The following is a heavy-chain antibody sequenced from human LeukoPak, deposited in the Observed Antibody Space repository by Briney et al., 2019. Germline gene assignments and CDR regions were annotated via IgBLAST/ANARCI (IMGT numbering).Heavy chain of an antibody. D-gene: IGHD3-22*01. J-gene: IGHJ4*02. V-gene: IGHV3-9*01. CDR3: AKDPAYYYDSSGYSYYFDY. Sequence: GGSLRLSCAASGFTFDDYAMHWVRQAPGKGLEWVSGISWNSGSISYADSVKGRFTISRDNAKNSLYLQMNSLRAEDTALYYCAKDPAYYYDSSGYSYYFDYWGQGTLVTVSS. CDR2: ISWNSGSI. CDR1: GFTFDDYA.